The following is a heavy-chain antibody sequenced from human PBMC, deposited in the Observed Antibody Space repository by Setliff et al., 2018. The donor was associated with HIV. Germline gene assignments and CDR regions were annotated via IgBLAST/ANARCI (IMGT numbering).Heavy chain of an antibody. CDR3: AKEFEDLSGAY. D-gene: IGHD3-10*01. CDR1: GFTFGSYA. V-gene: IGHV3-30*02. J-gene: IGHJ4*02. Sequence: GGSLRLSCAASGFTFGSYAMHWVRQAPGKGLEWVAIIWFDGNKKYYADSVKGRFTISRDNSKNTLYLQMNSLRAEDTATYYCAKEFEDLSGAYWGQGTLVTVSS. CDR2: IWFDGNKK.